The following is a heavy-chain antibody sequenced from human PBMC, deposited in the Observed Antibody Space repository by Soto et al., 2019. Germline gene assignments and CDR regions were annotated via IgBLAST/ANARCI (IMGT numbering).Heavy chain of an antibody. CDR3: ARRDSSPHYGY. Sequence: QLQLQESGPGLVKPSETLSLTCTVSGGSISSSSYYWGWIRQPPGKWLEWIGTIYYSGSTYYNPSLKIRVTISGDTSKNQVSLTLSSVTAADTAVYYSARRDSSPHYGYWVQGTLVTVSS. D-gene: IGHD2-15*01. CDR2: IYYSGST. CDR1: GGSISSSSYY. J-gene: IGHJ4*02. V-gene: IGHV4-39*01.